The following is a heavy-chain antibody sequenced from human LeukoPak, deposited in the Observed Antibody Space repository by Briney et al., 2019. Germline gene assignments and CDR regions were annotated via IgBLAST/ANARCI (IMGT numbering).Heavy chain of an antibody. D-gene: IGHD3-9*01. CDR1: GFTFSSYS. Sequence: GGSLRLSCAASGFTFSSYSMNWVRQAPGKGLEWVSYISSSSTTINYADSVKGRFTISRDNAKNSLYLQMNSLRDEDTAVYYCATGLRYFDWLPANYGMDVWGQGTTVTVSS. V-gene: IGHV3-48*02. J-gene: IGHJ6*02. CDR3: ATGLRYFDWLPANYGMDV. CDR2: ISSSSTTI.